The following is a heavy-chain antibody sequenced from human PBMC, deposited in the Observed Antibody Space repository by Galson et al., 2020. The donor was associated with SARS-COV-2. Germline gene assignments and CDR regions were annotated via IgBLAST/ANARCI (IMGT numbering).Heavy chain of an antibody. D-gene: IGHD5-18*01. Sequence: ASVKVSCKASGYTFTAYYMHWVRQAPGQGLEWMGWINPHSGGTKYAQNFQGRVTMTRDTSISTAYMELSSLRSDDTAVYYCARVSRGYSYGSFDDWGQGTLVTVSS. CDR2: INPHSGGT. J-gene: IGHJ4*02. V-gene: IGHV1-2*02. CDR1: GYTFTAYY. CDR3: ARVSRGYSYGSFDD.